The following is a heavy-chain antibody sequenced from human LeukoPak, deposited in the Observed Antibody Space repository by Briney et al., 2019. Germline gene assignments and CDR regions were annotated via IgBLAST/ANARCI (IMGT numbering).Heavy chain of an antibody. J-gene: IGHJ5*02. D-gene: IGHD5-18*01. CDR3: ARAPWGYSYGDNWFDP. CDR2: INPSGGST. V-gene: IGHV1-46*01. Sequence: ASVKVSCKASGYTFTSYYMHWVRQAPGQGLEWMGIINPSGGSTSYAQKFQGRVTMTRDMSTSTVYMELSSLRSEDTAVYYCARAPWGYSYGDNWFDPWGQGTLVTVSS. CDR1: GYTFTSYY.